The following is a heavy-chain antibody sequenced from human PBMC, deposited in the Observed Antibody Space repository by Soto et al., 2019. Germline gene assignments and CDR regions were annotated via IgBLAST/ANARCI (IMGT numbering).Heavy chain of an antibody. D-gene: IGHD3-16*01. CDR2: IYYSGST. V-gene: IGHV4-39*07. J-gene: IGHJ4*02. CDR1: GGSISSSSYY. CDR3: ARGGGLMHLFDY. Sequence: PSETLSLTCTVSGGSISSSSYYWGWIRQPPGKGLEWIGCIYYSGSTYYNPSLKSRVTISVDTSKNQFSLKLSSVTAADTAVYYCARGGGLMHLFDYWGQGTLVTVSS.